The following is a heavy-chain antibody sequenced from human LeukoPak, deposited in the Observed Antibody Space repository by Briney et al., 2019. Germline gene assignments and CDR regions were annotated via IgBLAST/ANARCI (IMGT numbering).Heavy chain of an antibody. D-gene: IGHD3-10*01. V-gene: IGHV3-30*03. Sequence: PGGSLRISCAASGFTFSSYGMHWVRQAPGKGLEWVAVISYDGSNKYYADSVKGRFTISRDNSKNTLYLQMNSLRAEDTAVYYCARENLHLLCLDPWGQGTLVTVSS. CDR2: ISYDGSNK. CDR3: ARENLHLLCLDP. J-gene: IGHJ5*02. CDR1: GFTFSSYG.